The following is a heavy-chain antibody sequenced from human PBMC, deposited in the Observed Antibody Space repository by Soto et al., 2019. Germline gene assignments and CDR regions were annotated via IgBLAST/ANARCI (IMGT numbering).Heavy chain of an antibody. V-gene: IGHV3-21*01. CDR3: ASEWLRFAFDI. CDR1: GFTFSSYS. J-gene: IGHJ3*02. Sequence: EVQLVESGGGLVKPGGSLRLSCAASGFTFSSYSMNWVRQAPGKGLEWVSSISSSSSYIYYADSVKGRFTISRDNAKNSLYLQMNSLRAEDTAVYYCASEWLRFAFDIWGQGTMVTVSS. CDR2: ISSSSSYI. D-gene: IGHD5-12*01.